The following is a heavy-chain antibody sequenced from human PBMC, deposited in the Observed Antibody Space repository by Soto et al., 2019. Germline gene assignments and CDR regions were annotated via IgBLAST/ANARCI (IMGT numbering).Heavy chain of an antibody. Sequence: SVKVSCKASGGTFSSYAFPWVRQAPGQGLAWMGRINPIGGTTNYAQKFQGRVTMTGDSSTSTVYMELSSLRSEDTAVYYCARDGRSSYSSGWYYFDYWGQGTLVTVSS. D-gene: IGHD6-19*01. CDR3: ARDGRSSYSSGWYYFDY. V-gene: IGHV1-69*04. CDR2: INPIGGTT. CDR1: GGTFSSYA. J-gene: IGHJ4*02.